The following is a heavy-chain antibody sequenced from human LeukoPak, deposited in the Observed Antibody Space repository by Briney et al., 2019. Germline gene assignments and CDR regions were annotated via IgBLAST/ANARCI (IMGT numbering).Heavy chain of an antibody. D-gene: IGHD4-11*01. V-gene: IGHV3-48*03. CDR2: ISSSGNNI. CDR3: ARDARYSDYFDY. CDR1: GFTFSSYE. J-gene: IGHJ4*02. Sequence: GESLRLSCAASGFTFSSYEMNWVRQAPGKGLEWVSYISSSGNNIYHADSVKGRFTISRDNAQNLLYLQMNDLRAEDTAVYYCARDARYSDYFDYWGQGVLVTVSS.